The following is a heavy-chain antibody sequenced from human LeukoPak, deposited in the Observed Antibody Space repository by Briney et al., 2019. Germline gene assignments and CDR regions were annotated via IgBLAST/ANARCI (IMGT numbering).Heavy chain of an antibody. J-gene: IGHJ4*02. CDR1: GGSFSGYY. D-gene: IGHD3-22*01. CDR2: INHSGST. CDR3: ADMIVGN. Sequence: PSETLSLTCAVYGGSFSGYYWSWIRQPPGKGLGWIGEINHSGSTNYNPSLKSRVTISVDTSKNQFSLKLSSVTAADTAVYYCADMIVGNWGQGTLVTVSS. V-gene: IGHV4-34*01.